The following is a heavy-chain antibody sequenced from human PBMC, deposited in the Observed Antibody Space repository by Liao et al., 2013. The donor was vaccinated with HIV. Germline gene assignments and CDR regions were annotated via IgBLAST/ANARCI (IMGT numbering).Heavy chain of an antibody. CDR2: VYSSGST. J-gene: IGHJ4*02. CDR1: GGSLSGYY. V-gene: IGHV4-4*07. Sequence: QLQESGPGLLKPSETLSLTCNVSGGSLSGYYWSWMRQPAGKGLEWIGRVYSSGSTNYNPSLQSRVTISVDTSKNQFSLKLSSVTAADTAVYYCAREYGGKGFDYWGQGTLVTVSS. D-gene: IGHD4-23*01. CDR3: AREYGGKGFDY.